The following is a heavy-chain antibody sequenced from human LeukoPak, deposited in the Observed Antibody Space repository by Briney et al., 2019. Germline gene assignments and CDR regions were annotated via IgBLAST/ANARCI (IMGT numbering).Heavy chain of an antibody. Sequence: SETLSLTCTVSGGSISSYYWSWIRQPPGKGLEWIGYIYYSGSTNYNPSLKSRVTISVDTSKNQFSLKLSSVTAADTAVYYCARHPPYYYDSSGLYGMDVWGQGTTVTVSS. CDR2: IYYSGST. J-gene: IGHJ6*02. V-gene: IGHV4-59*08. CDR1: GGSISSYY. CDR3: ARHPPYYYDSSGLYGMDV. D-gene: IGHD3-22*01.